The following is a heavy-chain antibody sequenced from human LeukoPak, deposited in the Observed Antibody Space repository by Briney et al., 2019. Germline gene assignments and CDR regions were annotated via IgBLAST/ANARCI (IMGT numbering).Heavy chain of an antibody. CDR3: ATDYRYYYDNPYFDY. CDR2: IRYDGSNK. CDR1: GFAFSSYG. Sequence: GGSLRLSCAASGFAFSSYGMHWVRQAPGKGLEWVAFIRYDGSNKYYADSVKGRFTISRDNSKNTLYLQMNSLRAEDTAVYYCATDYRYYYDNPYFDYWGQGTLVTVSS. V-gene: IGHV3-30*02. D-gene: IGHD3-22*01. J-gene: IGHJ4*02.